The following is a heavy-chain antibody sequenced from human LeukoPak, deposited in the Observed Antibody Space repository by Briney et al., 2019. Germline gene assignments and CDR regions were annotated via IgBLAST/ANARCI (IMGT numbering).Heavy chain of an antibody. CDR1: GCGFTSYW. J-gene: IGHJ4*02. V-gene: IGHV5-51*01. CDR2: IYPGDSDT. D-gene: IGHD3-22*01. Sequence: GASLKTSYKGSGCGFTSYWIGWVRQVAGKGEEWMGIIYPGDSDTRYSPSFQGQVTISADKSISTAYLQWSSLKASDTAMYYCARRGGYYDSSGYYSDYWGQGTLVTVSS. CDR3: ARRGGYYDSSGYYSDY.